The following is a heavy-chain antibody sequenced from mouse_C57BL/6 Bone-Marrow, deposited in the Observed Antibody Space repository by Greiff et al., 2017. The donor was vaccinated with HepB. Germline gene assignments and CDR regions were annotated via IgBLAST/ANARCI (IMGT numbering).Heavy chain of an antibody. J-gene: IGHJ2*01. D-gene: IGHD1-1*01. Sequence: QVQLQQPGAELVMPGASVKLSCKASGYTFTSYWMHWVKQRPGQGLEWIGEIDPSDSYTNYNQKFKSKATLTVDKPSSTAYMQLSSLTSEDSAVYYCARSDRYYGSSPYYFDYWGQGTTLTVSS. V-gene: IGHV1-69*01. CDR2: IDPSDSYT. CDR1: GYTFTSYW. CDR3: ARSDRYYGSSPYYFDY.